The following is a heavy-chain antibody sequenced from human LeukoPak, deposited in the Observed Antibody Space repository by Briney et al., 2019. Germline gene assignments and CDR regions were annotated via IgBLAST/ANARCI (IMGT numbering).Heavy chain of an antibody. CDR1: GFTFSSYA. CDR3: ARAPQQLVPGVDY. Sequence: PGRSLRLSCAASGFTFSSYAMHWVRQAPGKGLEWVAVISYDGSNKYYADSVKGRFTISRDNAKNSLYLQMNSLRAEDTAVYYCARAPQQLVPGVDYWGQGTLVTVSS. J-gene: IGHJ4*02. V-gene: IGHV3-30-3*01. D-gene: IGHD6-13*01. CDR2: ISYDGSNK.